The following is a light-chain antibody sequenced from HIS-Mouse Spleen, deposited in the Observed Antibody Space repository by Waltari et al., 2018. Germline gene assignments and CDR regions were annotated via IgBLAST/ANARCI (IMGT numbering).Light chain of an antibody. CDR1: SSDVGSYNL. CDR2: EGR. V-gene: IGLV2-23*01. CDR3: CSYAGSSTYWV. J-gene: IGLJ3*02. Sequence: QSALTQPASVSGSPGQSITISCTGTSSDVGSYNLVPGYQQTPGKAPKLMIYEGRKRPSGVSNRFSGSKSGNTASLTISGLQAEDEADYYCCSYAGSSTYWVFGGGTKLTVL.